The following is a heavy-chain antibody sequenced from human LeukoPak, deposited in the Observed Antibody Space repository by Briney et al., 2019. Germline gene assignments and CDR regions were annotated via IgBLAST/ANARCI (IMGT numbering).Heavy chain of an antibody. CDR2: INPNSGGT. CDR1: GHTFTGYY. Sequence: ASVTVSCKASGHTFTGYYMHWVRQAPGQGLEWMGWINPNSGGTNYAQKFQGRVTMTRDTSISTAYMELSRLRSDDTAVYYCARDRYSAYDLSFWGQGTLVTVSS. CDR3: ARDRYSAYDLSF. V-gene: IGHV1-2*02. D-gene: IGHD5-12*01. J-gene: IGHJ4*02.